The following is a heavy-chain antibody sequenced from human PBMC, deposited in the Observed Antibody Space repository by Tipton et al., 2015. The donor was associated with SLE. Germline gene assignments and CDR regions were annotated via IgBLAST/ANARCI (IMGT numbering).Heavy chain of an antibody. CDR1: GGSISSGGYS. CDR2: IYHSGST. V-gene: IGHV4-30-2*01. D-gene: IGHD6-19*01. J-gene: IGHJ4*02. CDR3: ARDGYSSGWYERDDY. Sequence: TLSLTCAVSGGSISSGGYSWSWIRQPPGKGLEWIGYIYHSGSTNYNPSLKSRVTISVDTSKNQFSLKLSSVTAADTAVYYCARDGYSSGWYERDDYWGQGTLVTVSS.